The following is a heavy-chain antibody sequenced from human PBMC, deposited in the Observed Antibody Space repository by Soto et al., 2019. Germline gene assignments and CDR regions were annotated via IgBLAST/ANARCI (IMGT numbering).Heavy chain of an antibody. Sequence: SLQPCSKAPGVTYTSNYIRCVRQDPRQGLVWMGTFNPSGGGTFYAQKFQGRVTMTGDTSTSTVYMELSSLRSEDTAVYYCARGEKIAVAGKLSVFDIWGQGTMVT. CDR3: ARGEKIAVAGKLSVFDI. J-gene: IGHJ3*02. CDR2: FNPSGGGT. CDR1: GVTYTSNY. D-gene: IGHD6-19*01. V-gene: IGHV1-46*01.